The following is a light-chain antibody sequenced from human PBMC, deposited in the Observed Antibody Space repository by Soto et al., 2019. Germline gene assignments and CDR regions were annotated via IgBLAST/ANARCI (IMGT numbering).Light chain of an antibody. CDR3: QSSDDTGDYYL. Sequence: SYELTQPPSVSVAPGQTARITCGGNNIGSKSVHWYQQKPGQAPVLVVYDDSDRPSGIPERFSGSNSGTTVTLTISGVRAEDEATYYCQSSDDTGDYYLFGTGTKVTVL. CDR2: DDS. V-gene: IGLV3-21*02. J-gene: IGLJ1*01. CDR1: NIGSKS.